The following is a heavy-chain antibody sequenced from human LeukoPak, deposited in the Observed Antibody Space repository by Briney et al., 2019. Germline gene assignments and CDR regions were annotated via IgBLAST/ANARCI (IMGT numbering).Heavy chain of an antibody. V-gene: IGHV3-74*01. Sequence: PGGSLRLSCAASGFTFSNYWMHWVRQAPGKGLVWVSRIYTDGSSTNYADSVKGRFTISRDNAKNTLYLQMNSLRAEDTAMYYCARAIGLDFDFWGQGTLVTVSS. CDR2: IYTDGSST. CDR3: ARAIGLDFDF. D-gene: IGHD2/OR15-2a*01. J-gene: IGHJ4*02. CDR1: GFTFSNYW.